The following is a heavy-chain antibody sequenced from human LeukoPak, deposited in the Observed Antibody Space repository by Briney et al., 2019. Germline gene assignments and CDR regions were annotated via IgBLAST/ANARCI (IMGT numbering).Heavy chain of an antibody. J-gene: IGHJ4*02. V-gene: IGHV3-30*04. CDR2: ISYDGSNK. D-gene: IGHD6-13*01. Sequence: GGSLRLSCAASGFTFSSYAKHWVRQAPGKGLEWVAVISYDGSNKYYADSVKGRFTISRDNSKNTLYLQMNSLRAEDTAVYYCARDIYSSSWYERYSSGPAGYWGQGTLVTVSS. CDR1: GFTFSSYA. CDR3: ARDIYSSSWYERYSSGPAGY.